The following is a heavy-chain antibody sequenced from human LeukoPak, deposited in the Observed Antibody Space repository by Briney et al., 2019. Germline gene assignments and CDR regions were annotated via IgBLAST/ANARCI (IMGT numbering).Heavy chain of an antibody. Sequence: GGSLRLSCAASGFTFSSYSMNWVRQAPGKGLEWVSSISSSSSYIYYADSVKGRFTISRDNAKNSLYLQMNSLRAEDTAVYYCARDADFCSGYNYYYYMDVWGKGTTVTVSS. J-gene: IGHJ6*03. CDR2: ISSSSSYI. CDR1: GFTFSSYS. CDR3: ARDADFCSGYNYYYYMDV. V-gene: IGHV3-21*01. D-gene: IGHD3-3*01.